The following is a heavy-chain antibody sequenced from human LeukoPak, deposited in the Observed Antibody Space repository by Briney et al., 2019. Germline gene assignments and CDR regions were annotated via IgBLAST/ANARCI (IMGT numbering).Heavy chain of an antibody. CDR2: ISSTSRSRYI. V-gene: IGHV3-21*01. Sequence: PGGSLRLSCAASGVSFGSYSMNWVRQAPGKGLEGVSSISSTSRSRYIFYAESVEGRFTISRDNTKNSLFLQMNSLIAEDTAVYYCARGYIDNLGYSPRSAFDKWGQGTLVTVSS. J-gene: IGHJ4*02. D-gene: IGHD3-22*01. CDR3: ARGYIDNLGYSPRSAFDK. CDR1: GVSFGSYS.